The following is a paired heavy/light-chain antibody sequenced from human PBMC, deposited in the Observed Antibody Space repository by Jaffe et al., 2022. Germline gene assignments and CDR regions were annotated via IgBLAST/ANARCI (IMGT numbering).Light chain of an antibody. CDR3: QQLNSYPQYT. V-gene: IGKV1-9*01. CDR2: AAS. CDR1: QGISSY. J-gene: IGKJ2*01. Sequence: DIQLTQSPSFLSASVGDRVTITCRASQGISSYLAWYQQKPGKAPKLLIYAASTLQSGVPSRFSGSGSGTEFTLTISSLQPEDFATYYCQQLNSYPQYTFGQGTKLEIK.
Heavy chain of an antibody. V-gene: IGHV1-46*01. CDR3: AREISAVTPNDY. CDR2: INPSGGST. Sequence: QVQLVQSGAEVKKPGASVKVSCKASGYTFTSYYMHWVRQAPGQGLEWMGIINPSGGSTSYAQKFQGRVTMTRDTSTSTVYMELSSLRSEDTAVYYCAREISAVTPNDYWGQGTLVTVSS. D-gene: IGHD5-18*01. J-gene: IGHJ4*02. CDR1: GYTFTSYY.